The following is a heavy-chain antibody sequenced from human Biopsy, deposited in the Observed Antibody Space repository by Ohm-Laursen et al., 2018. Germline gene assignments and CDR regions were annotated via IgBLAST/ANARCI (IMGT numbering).Heavy chain of an antibody. V-gene: IGHV4-59*08. D-gene: IGHD3-22*01. CDR2: VYYSGST. J-gene: IGHJ3*02. Sequence: GTLSLTSTVSGGSISSYYWTWIRQPPGKGLEWIGDVYYSGSTNRNPSLKSRVTILVDTSKNQFSLKLNSVTAADTAVYYCGRREVVITHDAFDTWGQGTMVTVSS. CDR3: GRREVVITHDAFDT. CDR1: GGSISSYY.